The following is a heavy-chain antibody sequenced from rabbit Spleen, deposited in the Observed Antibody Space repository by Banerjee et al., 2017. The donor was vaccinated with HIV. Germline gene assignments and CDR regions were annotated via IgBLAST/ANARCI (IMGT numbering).Heavy chain of an antibody. J-gene: IGHJ4*01. CDR1: GFSFSSGYY. D-gene: IGHD1-1*01. CDR2: IGTGNTGSS. CDR3: ARDLVAVIGWNFNL. V-gene: IGHV1S40*01. Sequence: QSLEESGGDLVKPGASLTLTCAASGFSFSSGYYICWVRQAPGKGLEWIACIGTGNTGSSYYASWAKGRFTISKTSSTTVTLEMTSLTAADTATYFCARDLVAVIGWNFNLWGQGTLVTVS.